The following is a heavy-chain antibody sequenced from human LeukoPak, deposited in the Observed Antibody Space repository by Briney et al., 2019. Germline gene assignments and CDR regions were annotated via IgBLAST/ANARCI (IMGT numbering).Heavy chain of an antibody. D-gene: IGHD3-22*01. J-gene: IGHJ4*02. CDR1: GASISGNSFY. CDR2: IYYTGIT. CDR3: ASPGITTFDY. V-gene: IGHV4-39*01. Sequence: SSETLSLTCTVSGASISGNSFYWGWVRQPPGKGLEWIGNIYYTGITYYNPSLKSRVTISVDTSKNQFSLRLNSVTAADTAIYYFASPGITTFDYWGQGTLVTVSS.